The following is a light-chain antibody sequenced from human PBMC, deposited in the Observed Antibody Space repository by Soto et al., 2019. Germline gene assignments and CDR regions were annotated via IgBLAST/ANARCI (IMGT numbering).Light chain of an antibody. CDR2: SNN. J-gene: IGLJ3*02. Sequence: QSVLTQPPSASGTPVQRVTISCSGSSTNIGSNYVYWYQQVPGTAPKLLIYSNNQRPSGVPDRFSASKSGTSASLAISGLRSEDEAAFYCATWDDSLNNPVFGGGTKVTVL. CDR1: STNIGSNY. CDR3: ATWDDSLNNPV. V-gene: IGLV1-47*02.